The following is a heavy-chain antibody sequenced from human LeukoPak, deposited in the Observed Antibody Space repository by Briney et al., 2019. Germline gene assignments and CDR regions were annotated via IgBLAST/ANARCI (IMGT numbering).Heavy chain of an antibody. CDR3: ARERITMIEDY. Sequence: SETLSMTCTVSGGSISSYYWSWIRQPAGKGLEWIGRIYTSGSTNYNPSLKSRVTMSVDTSKNQLSLKLSSVTAADTAVFYCARERITMIEDYWGQGTLVTVSS. J-gene: IGHJ4*02. D-gene: IGHD3-22*01. V-gene: IGHV4-4*07. CDR2: IYTSGST. CDR1: GGSISSYY.